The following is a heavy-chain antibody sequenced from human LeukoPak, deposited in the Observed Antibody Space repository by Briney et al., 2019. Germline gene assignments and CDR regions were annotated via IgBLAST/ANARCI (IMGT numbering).Heavy chain of an antibody. CDR3: AKDLGYCSGGSCYFIDY. CDR2: IWYDGSNE. J-gene: IGHJ4*02. CDR1: GFTFSSYA. V-gene: IGHV3-30*02. Sequence: PGGSLRLSCAASGFTFSSYAMHWVRQAPGKGLEWVAIIWYDGSNEYYGDSVKGRFIISRDNSKNTLYLQMNSLRAEDTAVYYCAKDLGYCSGGSCYFIDYWGQGTLVTVSS. D-gene: IGHD2-15*01.